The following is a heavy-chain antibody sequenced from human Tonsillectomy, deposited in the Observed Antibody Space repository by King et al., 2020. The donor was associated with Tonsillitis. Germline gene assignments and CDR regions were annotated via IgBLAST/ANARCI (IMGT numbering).Heavy chain of an antibody. J-gene: IGHJ4*02. CDR3: TTLRWWDSNNCYDY. V-gene: IGHV3-73*02. CDR1: GFTFSGSA. D-gene: IGHD2-2*01. Sequence: VQLVESGGGLVQPGGSLKLSCAASGFTFSGSAMHWVRQTSGKGLEWVGRIRSKVNNYATSYAASVKGRFTISRDDSKNTAYLQMNSLKTDDTAVYYCTTLRWWDSNNCYDYWGQGTLVTVSS. CDR2: IRSKVNNYAT.